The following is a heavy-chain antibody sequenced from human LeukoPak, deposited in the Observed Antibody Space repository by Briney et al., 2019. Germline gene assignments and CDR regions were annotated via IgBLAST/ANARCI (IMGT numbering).Heavy chain of an antibody. CDR1: GFTFSSYE. J-gene: IGHJ4*02. CDR3: GREYASSGYCDS. D-gene: IGHD3-22*01. CDR2: ISGSGGST. Sequence: GGSLTLSFAASGFTFSSYEMNWVRPAPGKGLAWVSAISGSGGSTYYADAVKGRFTISRDNSKNTQYLQMNSLRAEDTAVYYCGREYASSGYCDSWGQGTLVTVSS. V-gene: IGHV3-23*01.